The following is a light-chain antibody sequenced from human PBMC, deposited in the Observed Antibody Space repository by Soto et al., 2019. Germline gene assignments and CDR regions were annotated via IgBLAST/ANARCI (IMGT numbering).Light chain of an antibody. CDR2: EVK. CDR3: SSRTTGGTWV. J-gene: IGLJ3*02. V-gene: IGLV2-14*02. Sequence: QSALTQPASVSGAPGQSITISCSGGSSDVGNYNRVSWYPQHPGKAPQLIVYEVKNRPSGVSNRCSGSKSGNTASLTISGLKAEYEADYFCSSRTTGGTWVIGGGTKLTVL. CDR1: SSDVGNYNR.